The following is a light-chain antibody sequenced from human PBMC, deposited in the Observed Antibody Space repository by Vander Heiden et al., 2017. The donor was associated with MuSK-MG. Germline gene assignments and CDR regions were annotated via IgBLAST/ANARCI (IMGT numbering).Light chain of an antibody. CDR2: DVS. CDR3: SSYGASGSLVL. Sequence: QSVLTQPASVSGSPGQSITISCSGSTSDVGGSYDFSWYQQHPGQVPRVILYDVSRRPSGISARFSGSKSGNTASLTIAGLQPEDEAVYYCSSYGASGSLVLFGGGTKVTVL. CDR1: TSDVGGSYD. J-gene: IGLJ3*02. V-gene: IGLV2-14*03.